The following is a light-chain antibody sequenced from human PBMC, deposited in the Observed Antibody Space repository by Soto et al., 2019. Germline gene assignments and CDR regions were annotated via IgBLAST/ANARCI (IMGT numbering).Light chain of an antibody. CDR3: QRSNSYRYA. V-gene: IGKV1-5*01. J-gene: IGKJ2*01. CDR1: QRISSG. Sequence: DIQITQSPATLSASVGDRVTITYRDSQRISSGLAWYQQKPGKAPKLLIYDASSLEGGVPSRSSGSGSGPEFTITISSLQPDDFAAYYCQRSNSYRYAFGQGTKLEIK. CDR2: DAS.